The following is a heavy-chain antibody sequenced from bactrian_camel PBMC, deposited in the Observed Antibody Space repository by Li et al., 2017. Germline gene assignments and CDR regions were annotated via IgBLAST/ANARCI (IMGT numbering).Heavy chain of an antibody. CDR2: ITNDGGST. Sequence: VQLVESGGGLVQPGGSLRLSCAASGFSYSLNDMNWVRRAPGKGLEWVSRITNDGGSTYYTDSVKGRFTISRDNAANTLSLQMNSLKSEDTGLYYCATAPTDHDDYGSFGHWGQGTQVTVS. CDR3: ATAPTDHDDYGSFGH. J-gene: IGHJ6*01. CDR1: GFSYSLND. V-gene: IGHV3S1*01. D-gene: IGHD4*01.